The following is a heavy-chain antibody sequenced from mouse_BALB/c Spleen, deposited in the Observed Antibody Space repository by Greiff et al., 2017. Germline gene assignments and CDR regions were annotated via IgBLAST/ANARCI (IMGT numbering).Heavy chain of an antibody. Sequence: EVQLQQSGPELVKPGASVKIPCKASGYTFTDYNMDWVKQSHGKSLEWIGDINPNNGGTIYNQKFKGKATLTVDKSSSTAYMELRSLTSEDTAVYYCARRRIYYYGSSPFAYWGQGTLVTVSA. CDR3: ARRRIYYYGSSPFAY. CDR2: INPNNGGT. CDR1: GYTFTDYN. D-gene: IGHD1-1*01. V-gene: IGHV1-18*01. J-gene: IGHJ3*01.